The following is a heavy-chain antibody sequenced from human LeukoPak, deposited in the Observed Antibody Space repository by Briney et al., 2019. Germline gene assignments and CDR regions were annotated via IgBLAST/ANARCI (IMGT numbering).Heavy chain of an antibody. Sequence: GGSLRLSCVASGFSLSTFAMSWVRQSPEKGLEWVSAIGASDGYTYHADSVKGRFTMSRDISRNTVYLQMNSLRAEDTAVYYCAREGYWSTNWYKFGSLLRYFDLWGRGTPVTVSS. CDR1: GFSLSTFA. V-gene: IGHV3-23*01. D-gene: IGHD6-13*01. J-gene: IGHJ2*01. CDR3: AREGYWSTNWYKFGSLLRYFDL. CDR2: IGASDGYT.